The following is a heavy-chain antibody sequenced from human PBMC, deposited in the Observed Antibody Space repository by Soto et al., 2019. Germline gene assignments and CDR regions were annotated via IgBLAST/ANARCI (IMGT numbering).Heavy chain of an antibody. V-gene: IGHV3-23*01. CDR3: AKGKVAYDNSGLQYFYYFPMNV. CDR1: EFTFSSYA. CDR2: ISGGGGTT. Sequence: PGGSLRLSCAASEFTFSSYAMNWVRQAPGQGLEWVSVISGGGGTTYYADSVKGRFRISRDNSKNTLYLQMNRLIVEDTAVYYCAKGKVAYDNSGLQYFYYFPMNVWGQGTTVTVSS. J-gene: IGHJ6*02. D-gene: IGHD3-22*01.